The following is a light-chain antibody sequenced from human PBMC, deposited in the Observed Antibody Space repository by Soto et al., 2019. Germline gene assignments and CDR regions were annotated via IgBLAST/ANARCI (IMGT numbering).Light chain of an antibody. J-gene: IGKJ2*01. Sequence: EIVLTQSPGTLSLSPGDTATLSCRASQSVRSNFLAWYQHKPGKAPRLLIHDAYSRATGIPDRFSGSGSDRDFTLTIRILEPEDFEVYYCQQSAGSPRTFGQGNKLEIK. V-gene: IGKV3-20*01. CDR1: QSVRSNF. CDR3: QQSAGSPRT. CDR2: DAY.